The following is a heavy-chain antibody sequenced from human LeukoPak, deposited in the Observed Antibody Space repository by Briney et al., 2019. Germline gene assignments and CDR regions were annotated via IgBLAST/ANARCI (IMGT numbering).Heavy chain of an antibody. CDR1: GESLNSYY. D-gene: IGHD6-19*01. V-gene: IGHV4-34*01. J-gene: IGHJ4*02. Sequence: PSETLSLTCAVYGESLNSYYWSWIRQPPGKGLEWIGEIYESGSTEYNPSLKSRVTISMVPSKQQFSLSLTSVTAADTAVYYCARGYSSGWPPDYWGQGTLVTVSS. CDR3: ARGYSSGWPPDY. CDR2: IYESGST.